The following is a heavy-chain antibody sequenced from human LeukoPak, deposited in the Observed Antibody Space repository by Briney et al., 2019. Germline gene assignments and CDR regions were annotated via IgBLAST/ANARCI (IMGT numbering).Heavy chain of an antibody. V-gene: IGHV1-18*01. CDR3: ARYFVGYSGYDWRGVFDY. J-gene: IGHJ4*02. CDR2: ISAYNGNT. Sequence: ASVKVACKASGYTFTSYGISWVRQAPGQGLEWMGWISAYNGNTNYAQKLQGRVTMTTDPSTSTGYMELRSLRSDDTAVYYCARYFVGYSGYDWRGVFDYWGQGTLVTASS. CDR1: GYTFTSYG. D-gene: IGHD5-12*01.